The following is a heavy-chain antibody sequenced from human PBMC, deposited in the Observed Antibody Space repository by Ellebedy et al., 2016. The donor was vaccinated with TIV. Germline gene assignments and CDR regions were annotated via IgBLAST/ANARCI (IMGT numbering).Heavy chain of an antibody. J-gene: IGHJ4*02. CDR2: VSYSEII. V-gene: IGHV4-39*01. D-gene: IGHD3-16*01. Sequence: SETLSLTXTVSGGSISSNGYYWGWVRQPPGKGLEWIGSVSYSEIIYYNPSLKSRVTISVDTSKNQFSLKLSSVTAADTALYYCARHGFYANRAIRWGQGTLVTVSS. CDR1: GGSISSNGYY. CDR3: ARHGFYANRAIR.